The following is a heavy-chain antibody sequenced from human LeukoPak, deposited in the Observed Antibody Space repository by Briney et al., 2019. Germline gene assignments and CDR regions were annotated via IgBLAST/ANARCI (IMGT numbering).Heavy chain of an antibody. CDR1: GGSISSYY. Sequence: KPSETLSLTCTVSGGSISSYYWSWIRQPAGKGLEWIGRLYTSGSTNYNPSLKSRVTMSVDTSKNQFSLKLSSVTAADTAVYYCARDAPWYCSSTSCPVYWYFDLWGRGTLVTVSS. CDR3: ARDAPWYCSSTSCPVYWYFDL. J-gene: IGHJ2*01. CDR2: LYTSGST. D-gene: IGHD2-2*01. V-gene: IGHV4-4*07.